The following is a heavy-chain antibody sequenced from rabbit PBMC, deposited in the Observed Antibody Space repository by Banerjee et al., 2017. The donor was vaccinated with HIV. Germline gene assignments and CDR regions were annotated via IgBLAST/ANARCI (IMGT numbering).Heavy chain of an antibody. Sequence: QEQLEESGGDLVKPGASLTLTCTASGFTLSSYWMSWVRQAPGKGLEWIACIDAGSSGYTWYANWAKGRFTISKTSSTTVTLQLNSLTAADTATYFCARDAVAGDGYAFNLWGPGTLVTVS. CDR1: GFTLSSYW. CDR2: IDAGSSGYT. D-gene: IGHD6-1*01. J-gene: IGHJ4*01. V-gene: IGHV1S45*01. CDR3: ARDAVAGDGYAFNL.